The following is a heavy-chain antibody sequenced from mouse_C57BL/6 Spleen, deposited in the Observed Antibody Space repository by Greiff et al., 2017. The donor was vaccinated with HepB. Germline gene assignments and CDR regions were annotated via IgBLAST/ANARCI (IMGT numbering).Heavy chain of an antibody. CDR1: GYSITSGYD. CDR3: ARDGYYGGMDY. J-gene: IGHJ4*01. Sequence: DVKLVESGPGMVKPSQSLSLTCTVTGYSITSGYDWHWIRHFPGNKLEWMGYISYSGSTNYNPSLKSRISITHDTSKNHFFLKLNSVTTEDTATYYCARDGYYGGMDYWGQGTSVTVSS. V-gene: IGHV3-1*01. CDR2: ISYSGST. D-gene: IGHD2-3*01.